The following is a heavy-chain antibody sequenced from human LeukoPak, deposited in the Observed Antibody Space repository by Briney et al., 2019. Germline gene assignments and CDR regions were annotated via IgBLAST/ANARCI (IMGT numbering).Heavy chain of an antibody. Sequence: GGSLRLSCAASGFTVSSNYMSWVRQAPGKGLEWVSAISGSGGSIGYADSVKGRFTISRDNAKNSLYLQMNSLRAEDTALYYCAKGYCSSTSCLSAFDIWGQGTMVTVSS. J-gene: IGHJ3*02. D-gene: IGHD2-2*01. CDR2: ISGSGGSI. CDR1: GFTVSSNY. CDR3: AKGYCSSTSCLSAFDI. V-gene: IGHV3-23*01.